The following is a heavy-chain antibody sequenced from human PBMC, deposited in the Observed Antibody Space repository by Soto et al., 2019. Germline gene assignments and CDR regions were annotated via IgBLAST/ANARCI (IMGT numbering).Heavy chain of an antibody. J-gene: IGHJ5*02. CDR3: ARSQDCGGDCYNNWFDP. CDR1: GGTFSSYA. Sequence: GASVKVSCKASGGTFSSYAISWVRQAPGQGLEWMGGIIPIFGTANYAQKFQGRVTITADESTSTAYMELSSLRSEDTAVYYCARSQDCGGDCYNNWFDPWGQGTLVTVSS. CDR2: IIPIFGTA. V-gene: IGHV1-69*13. D-gene: IGHD2-21*02.